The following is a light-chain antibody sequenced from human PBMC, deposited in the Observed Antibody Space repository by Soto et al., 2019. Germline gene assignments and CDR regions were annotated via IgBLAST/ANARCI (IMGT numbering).Light chain of an antibody. J-gene: IGKJ1*01. CDR3: QQYGSKRT. CDR2: AAS. V-gene: IGKV1-39*01. CDR1: QSISTY. Sequence: DIQMTQSPSSLSSSVGDRLTMTCRASQSISTYLNWYRQKPGKAPELLIYAASSLQSGVPSRFSGSGSGTDFTLTISRLEPEDFAVYYCQQYGSKRTFGQGTKVDI.